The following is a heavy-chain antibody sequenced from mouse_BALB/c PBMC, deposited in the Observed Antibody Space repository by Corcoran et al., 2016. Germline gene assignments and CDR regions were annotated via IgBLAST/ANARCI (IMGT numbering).Heavy chain of an antibody. V-gene: IGHV9-4*02. CDR1: GYTFTTAG. D-gene: IGHD2-3*01. CDR2: INNHSGVP. J-gene: IGHJ4*01. CDR3: ARDGYDAMDY. Sequence: QIQVVQAGPELKKPGATVRISCKASGYTFTTAGMQVVQKMPGQGLKWIGWINNHSGVPKYAEDFKGRFAFSLATSASTAYLQISNLKNEDTATYFCARDGYDAMDYWGQGTSVTVSS.